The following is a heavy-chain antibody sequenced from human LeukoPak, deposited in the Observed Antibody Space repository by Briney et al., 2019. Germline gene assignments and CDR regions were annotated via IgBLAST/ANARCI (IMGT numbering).Heavy chain of an antibody. Sequence: SVKVSCKASGGTFSSYAISWVRQAPGQGLEWMGGIIPIFGTANYAQKFQGRVTVTADESTSTAYMELSSLRSEDTAVYYCVRDQGYCGGDCYSTFDYWGQGTLVTVSS. J-gene: IGHJ4*02. CDR1: GGTFSSYA. D-gene: IGHD2-21*02. V-gene: IGHV1-69*01. CDR3: VRDQGYCGGDCYSTFDY. CDR2: IIPIFGTA.